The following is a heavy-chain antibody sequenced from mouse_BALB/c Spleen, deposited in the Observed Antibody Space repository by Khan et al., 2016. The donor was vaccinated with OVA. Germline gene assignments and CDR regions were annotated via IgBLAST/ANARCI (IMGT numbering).Heavy chain of an antibody. CDR1: GFSLTSYG. J-gene: IGHJ3*01. V-gene: IGHV2-9*02. CDR3: ARAFYYGALFAY. Sequence: QVQLKESGPGLVAPSQTLSITCTVSGFSLTSYGVHWVRQPPGKGLEWLGVIWAGGSTNHNSALMSRLGISKDNSKSQVFLKMNSLQTDDTAMYYCARAFYYGALFAYWGQGTLVTVSA. CDR2: IWAGGST. D-gene: IGHD1-1*01.